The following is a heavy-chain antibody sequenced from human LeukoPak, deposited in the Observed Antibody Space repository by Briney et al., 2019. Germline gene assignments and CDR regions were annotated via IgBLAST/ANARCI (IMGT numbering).Heavy chain of an antibody. D-gene: IGHD3-16*02. CDR2: IEYSGST. V-gene: IGHV4-61*01. Sequence: SETLSLTCTVSGGSISSGNYYWSWIRQPPGKGLEWIGYIEYSGSTNYNPSLKSRVTISVDTSKNQFSLKLSSVTAADTAVYYCARGMITFGGVIEFFDYWGQGTLVTVSS. CDR1: GGSISSGNYY. J-gene: IGHJ4*02. CDR3: ARGMITFGGVIEFFDY.